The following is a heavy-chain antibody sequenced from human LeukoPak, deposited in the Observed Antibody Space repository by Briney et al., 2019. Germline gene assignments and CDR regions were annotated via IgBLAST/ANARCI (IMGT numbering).Heavy chain of an antibody. D-gene: IGHD6-13*01. Sequence: SVKVSCEASGGTFSSDAISWGRQAPGQGLEWMGRIIPIFGTANYAQKFQGRVTITTDESTSTAYMELSSLRSEDTAVYYCASLSIAAAENWGQGTLVTVSS. CDR1: GGTFSSDA. J-gene: IGHJ4*02. V-gene: IGHV1-69*05. CDR2: IIPIFGTA. CDR3: ASLSIAAAEN.